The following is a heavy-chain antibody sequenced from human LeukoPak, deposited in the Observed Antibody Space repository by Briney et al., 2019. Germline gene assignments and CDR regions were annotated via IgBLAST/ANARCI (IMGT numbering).Heavy chain of an antibody. CDR2: IVVGSGNT. D-gene: IGHD3-22*01. V-gene: IGHV1-58*01. CDR3: ATARQYYYDSSGYYFAY. CDR1: GFTFTSSA. J-gene: IGHJ4*02. Sequence: ASVKVSCKASGFTFTSSAVQWVRQARGQRLEWIGWIVVGSGNTNYAQKFQERVTITRDMSTSTAYMKLSSLRSEDTAVYYCATARQYYYDSSGYYFAYWGQGTLVTVSS.